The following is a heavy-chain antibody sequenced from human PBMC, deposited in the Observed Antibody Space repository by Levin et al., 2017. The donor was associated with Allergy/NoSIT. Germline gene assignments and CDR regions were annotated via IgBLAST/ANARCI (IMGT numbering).Heavy chain of an antibody. CDR1: GGSISSSSKY. CDR3: ATGDEGFDH. Sequence: SQTLSLPCTVSGGSISSSSKYCGWVRQPPGKGLEWIGSDYYSGSTYYNPSLKSRVTISVDTSKSQCSLRVNSMTAADTAVYYCATGDEGFDHWGQGTLVTVSS. V-gene: IGHV4-39*07. J-gene: IGHJ4*02. CDR2: DYYSGST.